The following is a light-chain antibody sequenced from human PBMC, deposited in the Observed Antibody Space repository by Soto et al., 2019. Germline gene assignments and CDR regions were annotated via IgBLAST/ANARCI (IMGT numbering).Light chain of an antibody. J-gene: IGKJ4*01. Sequence: DTALTQSPGTLSLSPGERATLSCRASQTVSSNYFAWYQQQPGQSPRLLIYGASTRATGIPDRFSGSGSGTEFTLTVSSLQPEDFATYYCVQHYSYPLTFGGGTKVDI. CDR1: QTVSSNY. V-gene: IGKV3-20*01. CDR2: GAS. CDR3: VQHYSYPLT.